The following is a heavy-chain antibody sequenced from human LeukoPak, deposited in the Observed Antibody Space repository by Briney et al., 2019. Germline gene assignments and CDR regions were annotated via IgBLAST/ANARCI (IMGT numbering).Heavy chain of an antibody. V-gene: IGHV1-69*05. D-gene: IGHD2-21*01. CDR2: IIPIFGTA. CDR3: ARVVGYCGGDCHLGYYYYMDV. Sequence: ASVKVSCKASGGTFSSYAISWVRQAPGQGLEWMGGIIPIFGTANYAQKFQGRVTITTDESTSTAYMELSSLRPEDTAVYYCARVVGYCGGDCHLGYYYYMDVWGKGTTVTVSS. CDR1: GGTFSSYA. J-gene: IGHJ6*03.